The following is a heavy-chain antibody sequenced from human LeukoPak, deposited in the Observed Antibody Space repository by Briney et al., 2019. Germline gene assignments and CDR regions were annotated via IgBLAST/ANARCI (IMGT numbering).Heavy chain of an antibody. V-gene: IGHV3-53*01. D-gene: IGHD4/OR15-4a*01. J-gene: IGHJ4*02. CDR1: XFIISNNY. CDR2: IYSGGST. CDR3: ARLGAVPDY. Sequence: RXSXXXXXFIISNNYMNWVRQAPGKGLEWVSVIYSGGSTDYADSVKGRFTISRDNSKNTLYLQMNSLRAEDTAVYYCARLGAVPDYWGQGTLVTVSS.